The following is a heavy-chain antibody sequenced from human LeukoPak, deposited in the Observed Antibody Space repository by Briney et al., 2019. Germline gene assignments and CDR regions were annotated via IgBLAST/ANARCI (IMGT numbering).Heavy chain of an antibody. D-gene: IGHD4-17*01. Sequence: GGSLRLSCAASGFTFSSYGMHWVRQAPGKGLEWVAVIWYDGSNKYYADSVKGRFTISRDNSKNTLYLQMNSLRVEDTAVYYCARATVTTEEFDYWGQGTLVTVSS. V-gene: IGHV3-33*01. CDR1: GFTFSSYG. J-gene: IGHJ4*02. CDR2: IWYDGSNK. CDR3: ARATVTTEEFDY.